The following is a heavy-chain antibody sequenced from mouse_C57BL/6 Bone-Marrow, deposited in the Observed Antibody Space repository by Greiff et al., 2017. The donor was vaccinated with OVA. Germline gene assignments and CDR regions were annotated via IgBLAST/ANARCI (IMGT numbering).Heavy chain of an antibody. J-gene: IGHJ2*01. CDR3: ARDSLRHYFDY. CDR1: GYSITSGYY. CDR2: IRYDGSN. D-gene: IGHD1-2*01. V-gene: IGHV3-6*01. Sequence: VQLQQSGPGLVKPSQSLSLSCSASGYSITSGYYWNWIRQFPGNHLEWMGYIRYDGSNNYNPSIKNRISITRDTSKNQLFLKLNSVTTEDTATYYCARDSLRHYFDYWGQGTTLTVSS.